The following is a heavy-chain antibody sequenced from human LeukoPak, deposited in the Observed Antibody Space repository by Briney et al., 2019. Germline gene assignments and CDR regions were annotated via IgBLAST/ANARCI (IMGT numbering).Heavy chain of an antibody. CDR2: FHPEDGET. J-gene: IGHJ5*02. Sequence: GASAKVSCKVSGSMFTELSMHWVRQAPGKGLEWMGGFHPEDGETIYAQKFQGRVTMTEDSSTDTAYMELRSLRSEHTAVYHCAIVLAVGVVDWFDPWGQGTLVTVSS. CDR1: GSMFTELS. CDR3: AIVLAVGVVDWFDP. V-gene: IGHV1-24*01. D-gene: IGHD6-19*01.